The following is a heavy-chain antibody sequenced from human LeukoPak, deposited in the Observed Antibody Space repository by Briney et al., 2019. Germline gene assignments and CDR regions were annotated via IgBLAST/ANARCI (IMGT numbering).Heavy chain of an antibody. CDR2: ISGSGVGT. CDR3: ARDTTVTTFDY. D-gene: IGHD4-17*01. V-gene: IGHV3-23*01. Sequence: TGGSLRPSCAASGFTFSSYTMNWVRQAPGKGLEWVSAISGSGVGTYYADSVKGRFTISRDNSKNTLYLQMNSLRAEDTAVYYCARDTTVTTFDYWGQGTLVTVSS. J-gene: IGHJ4*02. CDR1: GFTFSSYT.